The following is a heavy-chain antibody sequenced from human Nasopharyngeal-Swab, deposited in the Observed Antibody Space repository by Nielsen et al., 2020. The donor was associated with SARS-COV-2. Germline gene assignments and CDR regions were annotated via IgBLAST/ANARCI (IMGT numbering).Heavy chain of an antibody. CDR3: GVGSSGWYGRGLFYYYGMDV. D-gene: IGHD6-19*01. V-gene: IGHV1-69*13. J-gene: IGHJ6*02. Sequence: SVKVSCKASGGNFSSYAISWVRQAPGQGLEWMGGIIPIFGTANYAQKFQGRVTITADESTSTAYMELSSLRSEDTAVYYCGVGSSGWYGRGLFYYYGMDVWGQGTTVTVSS. CDR1: GGNFSSYA. CDR2: IIPIFGTA.